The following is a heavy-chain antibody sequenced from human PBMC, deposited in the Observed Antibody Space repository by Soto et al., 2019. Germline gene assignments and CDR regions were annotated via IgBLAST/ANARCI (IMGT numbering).Heavy chain of an antibody. J-gene: IGHJ4*02. CDR2: ISASGGTT. V-gene: IGHV3-23*01. CDR3: APQAEGLLLGPLDV. D-gene: IGHD2-15*01. CDR1: GLTFSTYA. Sequence: GGSLRLSCAVSGLTFSTYAMTWVRQAPGKGLQWVSVISASGGTTYFADSVKGRFTISRDNSKNTLYLQINSLRAEDMALYYWAPQAEGLLLGPLDVWGQGTMVTVRS.